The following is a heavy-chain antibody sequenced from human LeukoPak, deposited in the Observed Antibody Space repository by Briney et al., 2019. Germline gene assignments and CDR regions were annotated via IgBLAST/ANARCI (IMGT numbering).Heavy chain of an antibody. J-gene: IGHJ4*02. Sequence: GGSLRLSCAASGFTFSGYGMTWVRQAPGKGLEWVANIKQDGSEKYYVDSMKGRFTISRDNTKTSLYLQMSSLRVEDTAVYYCARVRIGSGWFYFDYWAQGTLVSVSS. CDR3: ARVRIGSGWFYFDY. D-gene: IGHD6-19*01. V-gene: IGHV3-7*01. CDR2: IKQDGSEK. CDR1: GFTFSGYG.